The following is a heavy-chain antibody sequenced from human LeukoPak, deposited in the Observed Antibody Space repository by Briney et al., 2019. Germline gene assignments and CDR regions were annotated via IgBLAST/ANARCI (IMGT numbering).Heavy chain of an antibody. CDR1: GFTFSSYW. J-gene: IGHJ6*03. D-gene: IGHD3-22*01. Sequence: GGSLGLSCAASGFTFSSYWMSWVRQAPGKGLEWVANINKDGSEKYYVDSVKGRFTISRDNAKNSLYLQMNSLRAEDTAVYYCARPMIAYYYYMDVWGKGTTVTVSS. V-gene: IGHV3-7*01. CDR2: INKDGSEK. CDR3: ARPMIAYYYYMDV.